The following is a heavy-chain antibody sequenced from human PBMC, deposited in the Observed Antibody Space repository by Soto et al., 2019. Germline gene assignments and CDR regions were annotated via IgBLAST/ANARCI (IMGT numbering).Heavy chain of an antibody. V-gene: IGHV3-48*02. J-gene: IGHJ4*02. CDR3: ARDRATGLSVLDY. D-gene: IGHD6-6*01. CDR2: ISSSSSTI. Sequence: EVQLVESGGGLVQPGGSLRLSCAASGFTFSSYSMNWVRQAPGKGLEWVSYISSSSSTIYYADSVKGRLTISRDNAKNSLYLQMNRLRDEDTAVYYCARDRATGLSVLDYWGQGTLVTVSS. CDR1: GFTFSSYS.